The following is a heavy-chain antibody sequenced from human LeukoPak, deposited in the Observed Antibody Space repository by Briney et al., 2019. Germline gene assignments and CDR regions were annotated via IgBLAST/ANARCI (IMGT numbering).Heavy chain of an antibody. CDR3: ARDGSYSDNWFDP. CDR2: LYYSGST. V-gene: IGHV4-39*07. CDR1: GGSISRSSNC. Sequence: SETLSLTCSVSGGSISRSSNCWGWIRQPPGKGLEWIGSLYYSGSTNYNPSLKSRVTISVDTSKNQFSLKLSSVTAADTAVYYCARDGSYSDNWFDPWGQGTLVTVSS. D-gene: IGHD3-10*01. J-gene: IGHJ5*02.